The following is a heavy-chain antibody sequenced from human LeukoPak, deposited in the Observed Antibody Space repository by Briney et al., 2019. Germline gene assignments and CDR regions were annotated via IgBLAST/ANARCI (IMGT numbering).Heavy chain of an antibody. D-gene: IGHD3-3*01. V-gene: IGHV1-2*02. CDR3: ARVQKTGYLEWLY. J-gene: IGHJ4*02. CDR1: GYTFTDSY. Sequence: GASVKVSCKASGYTFTDSYMGWVRQAPGQGLEWMGWINPNSSDTKYEQRFQGRVTMTRDTSISTAYMELSSLRSDDTAVYYCARVQKTGYLEWLYWGQGTLVTVSS. CDR2: INPNSSDT.